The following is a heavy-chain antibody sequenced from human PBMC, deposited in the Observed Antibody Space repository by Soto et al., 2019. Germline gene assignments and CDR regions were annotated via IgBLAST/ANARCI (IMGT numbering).Heavy chain of an antibody. CDR2: ISSDGSNK. J-gene: IGHJ4*01. CDR1: GFTFSSYG. D-gene: IGHD2-15*01. Sequence: QVQLVESGGGVVQPGRSLRLSCAASGFTFSSYGMHCVRQAPGKGLEWVAVISSDGSNKYYADSVKGRFTLSRDNSKNQLYLQMNRLRAEDTAVYYCAKETYSGTLDYWGHGTLVTGSS. V-gene: IGHV3-30*18. CDR3: AKETYSGTLDY.